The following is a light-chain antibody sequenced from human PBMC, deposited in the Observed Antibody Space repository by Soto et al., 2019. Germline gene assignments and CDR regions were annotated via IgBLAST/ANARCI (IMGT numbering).Light chain of an antibody. CDR2: DDS. CDR1: NIGSKS. V-gene: IGLV3-21*02. J-gene: IGLJ1*01. CDR3: QVWDSSSDHYV. Sequence: SYELAQPPSVSVAPGQTASITCAGNNIGSKSVHWYQQKPGQGPVLVVYDDSDRPSGIPERFSGSNSGNTATLTISRVEAGDEADYYCQVWDSSSDHYVFGTGTKVTVL.